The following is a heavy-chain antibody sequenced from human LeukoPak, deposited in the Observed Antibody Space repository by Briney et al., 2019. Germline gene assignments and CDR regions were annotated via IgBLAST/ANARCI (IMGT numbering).Heavy chain of an antibody. V-gene: IGHV3-21*01. CDR3: ARDRAPDYCSSTSCQGDMDV. CDR1: GFTFRSYS. D-gene: IGHD2-2*01. CDR2: ISSSSSYI. J-gene: IGHJ6*03. Sequence: GGSPRLSCAASGFTFRSYSMNWVRQAPGKGLEWVSSISSSSSYIYYADSVKGRFTISRDNAKNSLYLQMNSLRAEDTAVYYCARDRAPDYCSSTSCQGDMDVWGKGTTVTVSS.